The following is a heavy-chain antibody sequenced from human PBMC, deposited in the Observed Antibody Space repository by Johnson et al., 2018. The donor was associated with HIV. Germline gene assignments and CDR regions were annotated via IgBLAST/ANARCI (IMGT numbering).Heavy chain of an antibody. J-gene: IGHJ3*02. D-gene: IGHD3-22*01. V-gene: IGHV3-30*19. CDR2: ISYDGSNK. CDR1: GFTFSSYG. Sequence: VQLVESGGGVVQPGGSLRLSCAASGFTFSSYGMHWVRQAPGKGLEWVAVISYDGSNKYYADSVKGRFTISRDNSKNTLYLQMNSLRAEDTAVYYCARLYYYDSRAAFDIWGHGTMVTVSS. CDR3: ARLYYYDSRAAFDI.